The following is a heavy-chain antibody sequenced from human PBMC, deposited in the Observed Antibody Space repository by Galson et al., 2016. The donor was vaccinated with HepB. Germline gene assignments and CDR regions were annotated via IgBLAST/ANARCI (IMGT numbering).Heavy chain of an antibody. CDR3: ARVNSFGYYFYYSMDV. Sequence: SVKVSCKASGYTFTTYYMHWVRQAPGQGLEWMGVINPSGGRTSYALKFQGRVTMTRDTSTSTVYMELSSLRSEDTAVYYCARVNSFGYYFYYSMDVWGQGTTVTVSS. CDR2: INPSGGRT. CDR1: GYTFTTYY. J-gene: IGHJ6*02. D-gene: IGHD5-18*01. V-gene: IGHV1-46*01.